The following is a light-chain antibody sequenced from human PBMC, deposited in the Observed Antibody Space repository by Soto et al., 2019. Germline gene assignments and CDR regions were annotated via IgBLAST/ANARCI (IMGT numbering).Light chain of an antibody. Sequence: DTQMTQSPSALSASIGDRVTITCQASQDISNCLNWYQQKPGKAPQLLIYDASKLETGVPLRFSGSGSGTDFSLTISSLQPEDIAPFYCQQYDSLPFTFGQGTNLEIK. J-gene: IGKJ2*01. V-gene: IGKV1-33*01. CDR2: DAS. CDR1: QDISNC. CDR3: QQYDSLPFT.